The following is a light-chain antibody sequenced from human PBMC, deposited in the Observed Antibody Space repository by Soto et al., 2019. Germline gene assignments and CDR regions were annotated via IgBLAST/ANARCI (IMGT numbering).Light chain of an antibody. J-gene: IGKJ1*01. CDR3: QQYGSSGT. Sequence: EILLTQSPATLSLSPGERATLSCRASQSIRNYLAWYQQKPGQAPRLLIYGASNRATGIPDRLSGSGSGTDFTLTIRRLEPEDFAVYYCQQYGSSGTFGQGTKVDIK. CDR2: GAS. V-gene: IGKV3-20*01. CDR1: QSIRNY.